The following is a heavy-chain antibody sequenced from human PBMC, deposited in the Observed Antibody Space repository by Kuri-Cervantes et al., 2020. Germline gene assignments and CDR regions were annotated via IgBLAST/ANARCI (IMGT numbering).Heavy chain of an antibody. D-gene: IGHD3-10*01. CDR2: ISYDASTT. J-gene: IGHJ4*02. Sequence: LSLTCAASGFTFSSYGMHWVRQAPGKGLEWVAVISYDASTTYYADSVKGRFTISRDNSKNTVSLQMNSLRTEDTAMYYCTREGRGSTSQWAFDFWGQGTLVTVSS. CDR3: TREGRGSTSQWAFDF. CDR1: GFTFSSYG. V-gene: IGHV3-30*03.